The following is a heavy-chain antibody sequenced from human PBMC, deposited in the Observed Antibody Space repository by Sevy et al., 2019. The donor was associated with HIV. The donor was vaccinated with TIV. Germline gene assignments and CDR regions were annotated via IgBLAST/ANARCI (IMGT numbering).Heavy chain of an antibody. Sequence: GGSLRLSCAASGFTVGTYWMSWVRQAPGKGLQWVASIKQDESEKNYVDSVKGRFTISRYNAKNSLALQMNSLRAEDTAVYYCARDLIVPTGMFYYGMDVWGQGTTVTVSS. D-gene: IGHD2-2*01. V-gene: IGHV3-7*01. J-gene: IGHJ6*02. CDR2: IKQDESEK. CDR1: GFTVGTYW. CDR3: ARDLIVPTGMFYYGMDV.